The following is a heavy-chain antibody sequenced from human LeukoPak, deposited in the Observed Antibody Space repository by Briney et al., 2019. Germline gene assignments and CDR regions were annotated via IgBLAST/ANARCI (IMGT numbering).Heavy chain of an antibody. V-gene: IGHV3-53*01. CDR2: IYSGGSR. Sequence: QTGGSLRLSCAAPGFTVSHNYMNWVRQAPGKGLEWVSIIYSGGSRYYADSVKGRFTISRDNSKNTVYLQMNSLRAEDTAVYYCARTLAESGNYFDYWGLGTLVSVSS. D-gene: IGHD2-15*01. CDR3: ARTLAESGNYFDY. CDR1: GFTVSHNY. J-gene: IGHJ4*02.